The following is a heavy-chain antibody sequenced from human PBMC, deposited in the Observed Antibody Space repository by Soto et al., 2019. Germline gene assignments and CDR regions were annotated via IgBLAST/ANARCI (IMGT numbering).Heavy chain of an antibody. D-gene: IGHD4-17*01. Sequence: GGSLRLSCAASGFTFSNAWMNWVRQAPGKGLEWVGRIKSKTDGGTTYYADSVKGRFTISRDNSKNTLYLQMNSLRAEDTAVYYCAKGTRMTTVTIFDPWGQGTLVTVSS. CDR1: GFTFSNAW. CDR2: IKSKTDGGTT. J-gene: IGHJ5*02. CDR3: AKGTRMTTVTIFDP. V-gene: IGHV3-15*07.